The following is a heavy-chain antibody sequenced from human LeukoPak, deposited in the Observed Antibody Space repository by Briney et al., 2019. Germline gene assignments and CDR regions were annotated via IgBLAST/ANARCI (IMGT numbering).Heavy chain of an antibody. CDR3: ARARSDYYDSSDPFDY. D-gene: IGHD3-22*01. CDR1: GFTFSSYA. V-gene: IGHV3-23*01. CDR2: ISGSGGST. J-gene: IGHJ4*02. Sequence: GGSLRLSCAAPGFTFSSYAMSWVRQAPGKGLEWVSAISGSGGSTYYADSVKGRFTISRDNSKNTLYLQMNSLRAEDTAVYYCARARSDYYDSSDPFDYWGQGTLVTVSS.